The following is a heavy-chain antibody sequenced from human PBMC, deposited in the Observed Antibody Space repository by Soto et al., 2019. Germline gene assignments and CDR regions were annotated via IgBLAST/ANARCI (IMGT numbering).Heavy chain of an antibody. CDR2: ISSSGSTI. D-gene: IGHD2-21*01. V-gene: IGHV3-11*01. Sequence: QVQLVESGGGLVRPGGPLRLSCAASGFTFSDYSMSWIRQAPGKGLEWFSYISSSGSTIYYADSVKGRFTISRDNAENSLYLQMNSLRAEDTAVYYCARSRLLFNDAFDIWGQGTMVIVSS. CDR3: ARSRLLFNDAFDI. J-gene: IGHJ3*02. CDR1: GFTFSDYS.